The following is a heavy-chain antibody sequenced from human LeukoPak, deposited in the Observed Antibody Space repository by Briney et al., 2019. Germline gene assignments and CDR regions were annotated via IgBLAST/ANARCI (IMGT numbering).Heavy chain of an antibody. D-gene: IGHD4/OR15-4a*01. Sequence: GGSLRLSCTVSGFTVSSNSMSWLRQAPGKGLMWVSFIYSDNTHYSDSVKGRFTISRDNSKNTLYLQMNSLRAEDTAVYYCARRGGAYSHPYDYWGQGTLVTVSS. CDR1: GFTVSSNS. J-gene: IGHJ4*02. CDR3: ARRGGAYSHPYDY. CDR2: IYSDNT. V-gene: IGHV3-53*01.